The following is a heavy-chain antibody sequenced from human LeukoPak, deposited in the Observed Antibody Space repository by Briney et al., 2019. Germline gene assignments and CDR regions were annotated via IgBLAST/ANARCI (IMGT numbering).Heavy chain of an antibody. Sequence: SETLSLTCTVSGGSISSGSYYWTWIRQPPGKGLEWIGYIYNSGSTKYSPSLKSRVTISVDTSKNQFSLKLSSVTAADTAVYYCARGGVLKSVDYWGQGTLVAVSS. CDR1: GGSISSGSYY. CDR3: ARGGVLKSVDY. CDR2: IYNSGST. V-gene: IGHV4-61*01. J-gene: IGHJ4*02. D-gene: IGHD3-16*01.